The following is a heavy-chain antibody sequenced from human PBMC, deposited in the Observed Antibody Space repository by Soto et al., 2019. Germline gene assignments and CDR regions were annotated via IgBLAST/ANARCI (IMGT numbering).Heavy chain of an antibody. Sequence: SVEVSCKXSGGTFSSYAISWVRQAPGQGLEWMGGIIPILGTANYAQKFQGRVTITADESTSTAYMELSSLRSEDTAVYYCARGAEGYCTNGVCLDYYYGMDVWGQGTTVTASS. V-gene: IGHV1-69*13. CDR1: GGTFSSYA. CDR2: IIPILGTA. J-gene: IGHJ6*02. D-gene: IGHD2-8*01. CDR3: ARGAEGYCTNGVCLDYYYGMDV.